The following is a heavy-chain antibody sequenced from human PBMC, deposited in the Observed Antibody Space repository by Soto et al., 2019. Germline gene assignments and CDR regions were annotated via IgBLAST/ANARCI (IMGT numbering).Heavy chain of an antibody. CDR3: ARVHRYGSGSFD. V-gene: IGHV3-23*01. CDR2: ISGSGSGGIT. Sequence: VQLLESGGGLVQPGGFLRLSWAGSGFTLSRQAMRWVRQGPGKGLEWVSAISGSGSGGITYYGDSVKGRFAISRDSSKNTLYLQMKSLGAEDTAVYYCARVHRYGSGSFDWGQGTLVTVSS. CDR1: GFTLSRQA. J-gene: IGHJ4*02. D-gene: IGHD3-10*01.